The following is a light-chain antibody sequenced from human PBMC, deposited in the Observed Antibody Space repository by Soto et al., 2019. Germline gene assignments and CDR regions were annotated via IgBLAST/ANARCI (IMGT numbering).Light chain of an antibody. CDR3: QQYNSYPFT. V-gene: IGKV1-5*01. CDR2: DAS. CDR1: QSISSW. Sequence: DIQMTQSPSTLSASVGDRVTITCRASQSISSWLAWYQQKPGKAPKLLIYDASSLESGVPSRFSGSGSGTEFSLTISSLQPDDFATYYCQQYNSYPFTFGPGTIVDIK. J-gene: IGKJ3*01.